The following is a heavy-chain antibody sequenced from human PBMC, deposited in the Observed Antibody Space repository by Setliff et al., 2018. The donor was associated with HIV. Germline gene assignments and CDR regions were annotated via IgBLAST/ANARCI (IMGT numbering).Heavy chain of an antibody. J-gene: IGHJ4*02. D-gene: IGHD3-3*01. Sequence: PGESLKISCRGSGYTFTNYWIGWVRQMPGRGLEWMGIIYPGDSDTSYSPSFEGQVTMSADKSINTAYLQWSTLKASDTAMYYCARAVREKVFRFLEWPAYYDSWGQGTLVTVSS. CDR2: IYPGDSDT. CDR3: ARAVREKVFRFLEWPAYYDS. CDR1: GYTFTNYW. V-gene: IGHV5-51*01.